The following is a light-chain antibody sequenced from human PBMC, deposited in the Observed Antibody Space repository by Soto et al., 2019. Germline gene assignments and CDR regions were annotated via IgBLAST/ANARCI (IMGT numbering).Light chain of an antibody. Sequence: DIQMTQSPSTLSASVGDRVTLTCRASQNIIKWLAWYQQKPGKAPKLLIYKASSLHSGVPSRFSGSGFGTEFTLTISGLQPDDVATYYCQQYNSYTPKTFGQGTKVEIK. CDR1: QNIIKW. J-gene: IGKJ1*01. CDR3: QQYNSYTPKT. V-gene: IGKV1-5*03. CDR2: KAS.